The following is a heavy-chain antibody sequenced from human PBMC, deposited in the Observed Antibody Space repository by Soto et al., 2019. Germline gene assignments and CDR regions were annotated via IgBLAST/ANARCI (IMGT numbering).Heavy chain of an antibody. CDR3: ARVDYYDSSGDYGY. Sequence: QVQLVQSGAEVKKPGASVKVSCKASGYTFTIYGISWVRQAPGQGLEWMGWISVYNGNTDYAQNLQDRVTLTTDTSTSSVYMELRSLRSDDTAVYYCARVDYYDSSGDYGYWGQGTLITVSS. D-gene: IGHD3-22*01. J-gene: IGHJ4*02. CDR2: ISVYNGNT. CDR1: GYTFTIYG. V-gene: IGHV1-18*04.